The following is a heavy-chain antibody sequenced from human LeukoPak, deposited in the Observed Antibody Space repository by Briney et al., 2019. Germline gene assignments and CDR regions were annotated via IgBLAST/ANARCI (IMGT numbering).Heavy chain of an antibody. V-gene: IGHV3-11*01. Sequence: GGSLRLSCAASGFTFSDYYMSWIRQAPGKGLEWVSYISSSGSILYYADSEKGRFTISRDDAKNSLYLQMNSLRAEDTAVYYCARKGNSSSWYGDWFDPWGQGTLVTVSS. CDR2: ISSSGSIL. D-gene: IGHD6-13*01. CDR1: GFTFSDYY. CDR3: ARKGNSSSWYGDWFDP. J-gene: IGHJ5*02.